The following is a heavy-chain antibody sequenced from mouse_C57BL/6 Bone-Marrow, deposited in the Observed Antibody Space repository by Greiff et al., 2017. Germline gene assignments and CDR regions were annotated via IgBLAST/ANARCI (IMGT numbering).Heavy chain of an antibody. V-gene: IGHV1-64*01. D-gene: IGHD2-4*01. J-gene: IGHJ2*01. CDR2: IHPNSGST. CDR3: AREEAIYYEYDEGFDY. Sequence: QVQLQQPGAELVKPGASVKLSCKASGYTFTSYWMHWVKQRPGQGLEWIGMIHPNSGSTNYNEKFKSKATLTVDKSSSTAYMQLSSLTSEDSAVYYCAREEAIYYEYDEGFDYWGQGTTLTVSS. CDR1: GYTFTSYW.